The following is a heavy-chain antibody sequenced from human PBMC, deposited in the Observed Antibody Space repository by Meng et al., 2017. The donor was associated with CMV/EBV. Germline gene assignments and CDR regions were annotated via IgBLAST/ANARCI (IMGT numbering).Heavy chain of an antibody. V-gene: IGHV1-8*01. CDR1: GYTFTSYD. D-gene: IGHD2-2*02. CDR3: AREVGYCSCTSCYKGDY. J-gene: IGHJ4*02. CDR2: MNPNSGNT. Sequence: ASVKVSCKASGYTFTSYDINWVRQATGQGLEWMGWMNPNSGNTGYAQKFQGRVTMTRNTSISTAYMELSSLRSEDTAVYYCAREVGYCSCTSCYKGDYWGQGTLVTVSS.